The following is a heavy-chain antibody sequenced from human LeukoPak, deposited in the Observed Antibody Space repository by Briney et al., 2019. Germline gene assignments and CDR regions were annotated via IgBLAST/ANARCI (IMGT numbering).Heavy chain of an antibody. CDR1: GGSFSSSSYY. CDR2: IYYSGST. Sequence: PWETLSLTCTVSGGSFSSSSYYWVWIRQPPGKELEWFGSIYYSGSTYYNPSLKRRVTIYVDTSKHQFSLKLRSVTAADTAVYYCAGGSWFDYWGQGTLVTVSS. CDR3: AGGSWFDY. J-gene: IGHJ4*02. D-gene: IGHD1-26*01. V-gene: IGHV4-39*01.